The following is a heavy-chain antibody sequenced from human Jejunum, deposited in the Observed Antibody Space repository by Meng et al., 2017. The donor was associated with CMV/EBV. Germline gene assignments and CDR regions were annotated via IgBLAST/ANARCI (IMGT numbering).Heavy chain of an antibody. V-gene: IGHV3-7*01. CDR1: TFRRYW. CDR3: AKRGYGDYYYYYGMDV. J-gene: IGHJ6*02. D-gene: IGHD4-17*01. CDR2: IKQDGSEK. Sequence: TFRRYWMSWVSEGRGKGLEWVANIKQDGSEKYYVDCVKGRFTISRENAKNSLYLQMNSLRAEDTAVYYCAKRGYGDYYYYYGMDVWGQGTTVTVSS.